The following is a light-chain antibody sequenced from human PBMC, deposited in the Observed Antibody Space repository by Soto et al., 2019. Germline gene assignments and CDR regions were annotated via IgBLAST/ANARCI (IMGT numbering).Light chain of an antibody. Sequence: EIVLTQSPGTLSLSPGDRATLSCRASQSVNSNYLAWYQHKPGQAPRLLIYGASSRATGVSARFSGSGSGTDFTLTISRLEPEDFAVYYCQQYGSSPPYTFGQGTKLEIK. CDR3: QQYGSSPPYT. CDR1: QSVNSNY. CDR2: GAS. J-gene: IGKJ2*01. V-gene: IGKV3-20*01.